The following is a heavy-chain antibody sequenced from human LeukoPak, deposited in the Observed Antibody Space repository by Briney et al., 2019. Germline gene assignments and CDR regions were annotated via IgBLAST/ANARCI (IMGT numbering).Heavy chain of an antibody. CDR2: INPSGGST. D-gene: IGHD3-22*01. Sequence: GASVKVSCKASGYTFTSYYMHWVRQAPGQGLEWMGIINPSGGSTSYAQKFQGRVTMTRDTSTSTVYMELSSLRSEDTAVYYCARVPYYYDSSGYYWDYWGQGTLVTVSP. CDR1: GYTFTSYY. V-gene: IGHV1-46*01. CDR3: ARVPYYYDSSGYYWDY. J-gene: IGHJ4*02.